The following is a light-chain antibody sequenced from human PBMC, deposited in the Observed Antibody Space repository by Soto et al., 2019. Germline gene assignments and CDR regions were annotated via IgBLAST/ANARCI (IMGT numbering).Light chain of an antibody. CDR1: QSVSDN. V-gene: IGKV3-15*01. CDR2: GAS. Sequence: IVMTQSPATLSVSPGERATLSCRASQSVSDNLAWYQQKPGQAPRLLIYGASVRATGIPARFSGSGSGTEFTLTISSLQSEDFAVYHCQQRSNWPITFGQGTRLEIK. J-gene: IGKJ5*01. CDR3: QQRSNWPIT.